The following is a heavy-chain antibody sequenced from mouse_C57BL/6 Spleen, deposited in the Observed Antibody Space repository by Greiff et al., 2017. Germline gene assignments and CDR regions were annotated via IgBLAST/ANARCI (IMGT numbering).Heavy chain of an antibody. J-gene: IGHJ1*03. D-gene: IGHD1-1*02. Sequence: EVKLMESGPGLVKPSQSLSLTCSVTGYSITSGYYWNWIRQFPGNKLEWMGYISYDGSNYYNPSLKNRISITRDTSKSQFFLKLNSVTTEDTATYYCASYYATGYFDVWGTGTTVTVSS. V-gene: IGHV3-6*01. CDR2: ISYDGSN. CDR3: ASYYATGYFDV. CDR1: GYSITSGYY.